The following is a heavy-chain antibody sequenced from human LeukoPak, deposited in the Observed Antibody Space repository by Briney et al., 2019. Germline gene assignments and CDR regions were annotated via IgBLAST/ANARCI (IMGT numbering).Heavy chain of an antibody. CDR2: ISGYNGNT. V-gene: IGHV1-18*01. Sequence: ASVKVSCKASGYNFPSYGVSWVRQAPGQGLEWMGWISGYNGNTNYEQKYQGRVTLTTDTSTSTAYMEVRSLRSDDTAVYYCTKDMDSSAYQGMDVWGQGTTVTVSS. J-gene: IGHJ6*02. CDR3: TKDMDSSAYQGMDV. D-gene: IGHD6-6*01. CDR1: GYNFPSYG.